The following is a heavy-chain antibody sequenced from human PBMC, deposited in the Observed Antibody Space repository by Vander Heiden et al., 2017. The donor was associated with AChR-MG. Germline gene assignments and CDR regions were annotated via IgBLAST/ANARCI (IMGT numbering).Heavy chain of an antibody. CDR1: GFTFRNHG. J-gene: IGHJ4*02. V-gene: IGHV3-30*18. D-gene: IGHD2-15*01. Sequence: QVQLVESGGGVVQPGRSLRLSCTGSGFTFRNHGIHWVRQAPGKGLEWLSVISYDGRNKFHADSVKGRFTISRDNSDNTAFLQLNSLRPDDTAVYYCAKEYCSGSCHADFFDFWGQGTLVTVSS. CDR2: ISYDGRNK. CDR3: AKEYCSGSCHADFFDF.